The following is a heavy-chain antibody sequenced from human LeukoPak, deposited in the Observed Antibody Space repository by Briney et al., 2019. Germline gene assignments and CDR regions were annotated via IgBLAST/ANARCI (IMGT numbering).Heavy chain of an antibody. D-gene: IGHD2-21*02. J-gene: IGHJ4*02. CDR2: IWYDGSNK. Sequence: HPGGSLRLSCAASGFTFSSYGMHWVRQAPGKGLEWVAIIWYDGSNKYYADSVKGRFTISRDNSKNTLYLQRNSPRAEDTAGYYGARSVSVPYGGGDCALGDWGQETRVTVS. CDR3: ARSVSVPYGGGDCALGD. CDR1: GFTFSSYG. V-gene: IGHV3-33*01.